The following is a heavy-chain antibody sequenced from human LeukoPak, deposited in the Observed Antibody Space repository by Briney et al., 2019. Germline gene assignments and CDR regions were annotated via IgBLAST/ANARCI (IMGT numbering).Heavy chain of an antibody. CDR3: AKTSRRDSTYDSPFDY. Sequence: GGSLRLSCAASGFTFSTYAMTWVRQAPGKGLEWVSAERGSGAATYYADSVKGRFTISRDNYKNMLYLQMNSLRAEDTAIYYCAKTSRRDSTYDSPFDYWGQGTLVTAPS. J-gene: IGHJ4*02. D-gene: IGHD4-11*01. CDR1: GFTFSTYA. CDR2: ERGSGAAT. V-gene: IGHV3-23*01.